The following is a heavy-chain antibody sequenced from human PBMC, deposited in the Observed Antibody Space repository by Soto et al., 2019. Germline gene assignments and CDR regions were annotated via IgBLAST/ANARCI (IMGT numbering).Heavy chain of an antibody. Sequence: EVQLVESGGGLVQPGGSLRLSCVASRFTFSNYWMTWVRQAPGKGLEWVANINQDGSEKDYVDSVKGRFTISRDNAKNSMYLQVSSLRVEYTVVYYCARLQWLVGLDHWAQGILVTVSS. D-gene: IGHD5-12*01. CDR2: INQDGSEK. CDR3: ARLQWLVGLDH. V-gene: IGHV3-7*01. J-gene: IGHJ4*02. CDR1: RFTFSNYW.